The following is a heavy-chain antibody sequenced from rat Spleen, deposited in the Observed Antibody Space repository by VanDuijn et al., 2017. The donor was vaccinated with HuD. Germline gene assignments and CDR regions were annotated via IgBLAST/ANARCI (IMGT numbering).Heavy chain of an antibody. J-gene: IGHJ4*01. V-gene: IGHV5S10*01. Sequence: EVQLVESGGGLVQPGRSLKLSCVASGFTFSDYNMAWVRQAPKKGLEWVATIIYDGSRTYYRDSVKGRFTISRDNAKSTLYLQMDSLRSEDTATYYCARRGYGYRVMDAWGQGASVTVSS. D-gene: IGHD1-9*01. CDR3: ARRGYGYRVMDA. CDR2: IIYDGSRT. CDR1: GFTFSDYN.